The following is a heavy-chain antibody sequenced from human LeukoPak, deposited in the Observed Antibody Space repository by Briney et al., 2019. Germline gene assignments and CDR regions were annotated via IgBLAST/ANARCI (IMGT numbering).Heavy chain of an antibody. V-gene: IGHV3-33*08. J-gene: IGHJ4*02. CDR2: IWYDGSNK. CDR3: ARKWERDY. Sequence: GGSLRLSCAASGFALSSYGMHWVRQAPGKGLEWVAVIWYDGSNKYYADSVKGRFTISRDNSKNTLYLQMNSLRAEDTAVYYCARKWERDYWGQGTLVTVSS. CDR1: GFALSSYG. D-gene: IGHD1-26*01.